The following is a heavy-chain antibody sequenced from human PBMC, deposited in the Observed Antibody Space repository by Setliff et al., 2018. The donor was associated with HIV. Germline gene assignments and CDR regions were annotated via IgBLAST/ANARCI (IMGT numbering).Heavy chain of an antibody. CDR3: TKKGPKGQWLVDLYFDS. J-gene: IGHJ4*02. Sequence: GGSLRLSCAASGFILNNYAMSWVRQAPGKGLEWVSVISGSGGSTYVADSVKGRFTISRDNSENTLYLQMNSLRADDTAVYYCTKKGPKGQWLVDLYFDSWGQGTLVTVSS. V-gene: IGHV3-23*01. CDR2: ISGSGGST. CDR1: GFILNNYA. D-gene: IGHD6-19*01.